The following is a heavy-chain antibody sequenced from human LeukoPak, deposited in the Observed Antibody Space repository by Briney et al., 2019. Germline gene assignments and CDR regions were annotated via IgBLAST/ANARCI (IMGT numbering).Heavy chain of an antibody. Sequence: SETLSLTCTVSGGSISSGDYYWSWIRQPPGKGLEWIGYIYYSGSTYYNPSLKSRVTISVDTSKNQFSLKLSSVTAADTAVYYCARDNSEYGDYSYYFDYWGQGTLVTVSS. CDR2: IYYSGST. D-gene: IGHD4-17*01. CDR3: ARDNSEYGDYSYYFDY. J-gene: IGHJ4*02. CDR1: GGSISSGDYY. V-gene: IGHV4-30-4*01.